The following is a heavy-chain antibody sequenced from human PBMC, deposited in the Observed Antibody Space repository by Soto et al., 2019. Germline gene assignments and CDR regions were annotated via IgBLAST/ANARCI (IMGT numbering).Heavy chain of an antibody. J-gene: IGHJ6*04. CDR2: ISSSGDRI. V-gene: IGHV3-48*01. CDR3: ARDRGGTAAKMGV. Sequence: EVQLVESGGALVQSGGSLRLSCAASGFTFSSYSMDWVRQAPGKGPEWVSYISSSGDRIFYTDSVEGRFTISRDNAKNSLYLQMDNLRAEDTAVYYCARDRGGTAAKMGVWGKGTTVIVSS. D-gene: IGHD2-15*01. CDR1: GFTFSSYS.